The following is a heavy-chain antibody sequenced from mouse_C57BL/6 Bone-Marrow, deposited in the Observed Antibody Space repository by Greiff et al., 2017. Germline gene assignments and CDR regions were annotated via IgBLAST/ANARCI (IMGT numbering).Heavy chain of an antibody. V-gene: IGHV1-63*01. CDR3: ARTSHDGYYGYYFDY. D-gene: IGHD2-3*01. CDR2: IYPGGGYT. J-gene: IGHJ2*01. Sequence: QVQLKESGAELVRPGTSVKMSCKASGYTFTNYWIGWAKQRPGHGLEWIGDIYPGGGYTNYNEKFKGKATLTADKSSSTAYMQFSSLTSEDSALYYCARTSHDGYYGYYFDYWGQGTTLTVSS. CDR1: GYTFTNYW.